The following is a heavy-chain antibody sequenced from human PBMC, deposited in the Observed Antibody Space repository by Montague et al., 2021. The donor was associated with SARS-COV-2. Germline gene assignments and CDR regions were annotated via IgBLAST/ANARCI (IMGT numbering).Heavy chain of an antibody. J-gene: IGHJ3*02. V-gene: IGHV4-59*01. CDR2: IYYSGST. D-gene: IGHD3-9*01. CDR3: ARTGLGAYDILTGYTVNAFDM. CDR1: GGSITSYY. Sequence: SETLSLTSTVSGGSITSYYWTWIRQPPGKGLEWVGRIYYSGSTNYNPPLKSRVTISVDTSKNQFSLKLSSVTAADTAVYYCARTGLGAYDILTGYTVNAFDMWGQGTMVTVSS.